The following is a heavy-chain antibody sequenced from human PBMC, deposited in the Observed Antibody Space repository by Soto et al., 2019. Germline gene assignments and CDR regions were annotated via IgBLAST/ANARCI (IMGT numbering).Heavy chain of an antibody. D-gene: IGHD6-13*01. CDR3: ARSRDSWYLYYFDY. Sequence: PGGSLRLSCAASGFSFRNYNMNWVRQAPGKGLEWLSSIDSSSSYIDYADSVKGRLTISRDNAKNSLYLQMNSLRAEDTALYYCARSRDSWYLYYFDYWGQGALVTVSS. CDR2: IDSSSSYI. CDR1: GFSFRNYN. V-gene: IGHV3-21*06. J-gene: IGHJ4*02.